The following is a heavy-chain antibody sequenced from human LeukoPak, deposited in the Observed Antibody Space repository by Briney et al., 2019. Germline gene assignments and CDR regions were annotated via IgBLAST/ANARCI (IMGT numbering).Heavy chain of an antibody. CDR2: IYYSGST. CDR1: GGSISSYY. Sequence: NTSETLSLTCIVSGGSISSYYWSWIRQPPGKGLEWIGYIYYSGSTNYNPSLKSRVTISVDTSKNQFSLKLSSVTAADTAVYYCARHFSGYSYGLFDYWGQGTLVTVSS. D-gene: IGHD5-18*01. CDR3: ARHFSGYSYGLFDY. V-gene: IGHV4-59*08. J-gene: IGHJ4*02.